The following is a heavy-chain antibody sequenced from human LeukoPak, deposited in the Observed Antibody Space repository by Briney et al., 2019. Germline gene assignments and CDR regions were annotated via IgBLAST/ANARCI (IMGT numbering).Heavy chain of an antibody. D-gene: IGHD1-26*01. V-gene: IGHV4-4*09. CDR2: IYTSGST. Sequence: SETLSLTCTVSGGSISSYYWSWIRQPPGKGLEWIGYIYTSGSTNYNPSPKSRVTISVDTSKNQFSLKLSSVTAADTAVYYCARHWELLEGDYYYYYMDVWGKGTTVTVSS. CDR1: GGSISSYY. CDR3: ARHWELLEGDYYYYYMDV. J-gene: IGHJ6*03.